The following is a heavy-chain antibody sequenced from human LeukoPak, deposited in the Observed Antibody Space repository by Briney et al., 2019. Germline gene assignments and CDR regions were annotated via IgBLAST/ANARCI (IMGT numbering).Heavy chain of an antibody. Sequence: AASVKVSCKASGGTFSSYAISWVRQAPGQGLEWMGRIIPIFGIANYAQKFRGRVTITADKSTSTAYMELSSLRSEDTAVYYCARGGDYGRPPYNWFDPWGQGTLVTVSS. V-gene: IGHV1-69*04. J-gene: IGHJ5*02. CDR3: ARGGDYGRPPYNWFDP. D-gene: IGHD4-17*01. CDR2: IIPIFGIA. CDR1: GGTFSSYA.